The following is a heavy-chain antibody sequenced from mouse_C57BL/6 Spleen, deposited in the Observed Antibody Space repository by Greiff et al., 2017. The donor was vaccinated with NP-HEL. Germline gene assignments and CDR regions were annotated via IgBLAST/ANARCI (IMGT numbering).Heavy chain of an antibody. CDR2: ISNGGGST. V-gene: IGHV5-12*01. J-gene: IGHJ4*01. Sequence: EVKLVESGGGLVQPGGSLKLSCAASGFTFSDYYMYWVRQTPEKRLEWVAYISNGGGSTYYPDTVKGRFTISRDNAKNTLYLQMSRLKSEDTAMYYCARHEGTYYSNYVYAMDYWGQGTSVTVSS. CDR1: GFTFSDYY. CDR3: ARHEGTYYSNYVYAMDY. D-gene: IGHD2-5*01.